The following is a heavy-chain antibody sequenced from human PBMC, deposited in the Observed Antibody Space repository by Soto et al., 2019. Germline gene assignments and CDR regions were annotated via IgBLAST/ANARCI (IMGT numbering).Heavy chain of an antibody. Sequence: HPGGSLRLSCAASGITLSNHAMTWVRQAPGKGLEWVSTVSENGGVTYYADSVKGRFTISRDNSRNTLYLQMNNLRAEDTAVYYCVPGSSGTRGEDSWGPGALVTVSS. V-gene: IGHV3-23*01. J-gene: IGHJ4*02. CDR3: VPGSSGTRGEDS. D-gene: IGHD1-1*01. CDR2: VSENGGVT. CDR1: GITLSNHA.